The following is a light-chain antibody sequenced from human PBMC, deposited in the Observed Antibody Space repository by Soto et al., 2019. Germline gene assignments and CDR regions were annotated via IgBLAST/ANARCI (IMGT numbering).Light chain of an antibody. Sequence: QAVVTQPPSVSGTPGQTVTISCSGSSSNIGSNGVHWYQQLPGAAPKVVIHTSDQRPSAVPDRFSGSKSGSSASLAISGLQSDDEAEYFCGAWDDNLVWVFGGGTKVTVL. V-gene: IGLV1-44*01. CDR3: GAWDDNLVWV. CDR2: TSD. J-gene: IGLJ3*02. CDR1: SSNIGSNG.